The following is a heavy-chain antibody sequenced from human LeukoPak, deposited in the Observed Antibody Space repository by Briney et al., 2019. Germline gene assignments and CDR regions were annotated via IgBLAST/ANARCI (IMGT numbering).Heavy chain of an antibody. Sequence: GASVKVSCKASGGTFSSYAISWVRQAPGQGLEWMGGIIPIFGTANYAQKFQGRVTITADESTSTAYMELSSLRSDDTAVYYCARGKLAAAGRDYWGQGTLVTVSS. CDR2: IIPIFGTA. D-gene: IGHD6-13*01. V-gene: IGHV1-69*13. CDR3: ARGKLAAAGRDY. J-gene: IGHJ4*02. CDR1: GGTFSSYA.